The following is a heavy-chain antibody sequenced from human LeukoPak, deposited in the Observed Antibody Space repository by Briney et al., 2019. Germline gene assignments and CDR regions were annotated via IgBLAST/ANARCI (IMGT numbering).Heavy chain of an antibody. CDR2: ISNTGSYT. D-gene: IGHD6-19*01. CDR1: GFSFADEY. V-gene: IGHV3-11*03. J-gene: IGHJ4*02. CDR3: ARSRGAGPGAYFDY. Sequence: GSLRLSCAVSGFSFADEYMSWIRQAPGQELEWVSYISNTGSYTNYADSVEGRFTISRDNTENSLYLQMNSLRAVDTAVYYCARSRGAGPGAYFDYWGQGTLVTVTS.